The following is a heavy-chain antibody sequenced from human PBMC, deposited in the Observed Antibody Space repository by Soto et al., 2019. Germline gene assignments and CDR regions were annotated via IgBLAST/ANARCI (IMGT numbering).Heavy chain of an antibody. D-gene: IGHD3-10*01. J-gene: IGHJ6*02. CDR2: IVVGSGNT. Sequence: QMQLVQSGPEVKKPGTSVKVSCKASGFTFTSSAVQWVRQARGQRLEWIGWIVVGSGNTNYAQKFKERVTITRDMSTSTAYMELSSLRSEDTAVYYCAADRVVRGVMDVWGQGPTVTVSS. CDR1: GFTFTSSA. V-gene: IGHV1-58*01. CDR3: AADRVVRGVMDV.